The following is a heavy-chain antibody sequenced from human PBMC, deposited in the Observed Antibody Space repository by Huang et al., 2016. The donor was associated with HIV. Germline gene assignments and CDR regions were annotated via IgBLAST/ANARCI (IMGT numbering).Heavy chain of an antibody. D-gene: IGHD3-22*01. CDR3: ATVDYYDTSGPQRGYFDN. CDR1: GGSFRNFA. CDR2: ISPTLGTA. J-gene: IGHJ4*02. Sequence: QVQLVQSGAEVKKPGSSVKVSCKASGGSFRNFALGWVRQAPGQGLEWMGWISPTLGTANYAQKFQGRVTIIADESTSTAYMELSSLRSEDTAVYYCATVDYYDTSGPQRGYFDNWGQGTLVTVSS. V-gene: IGHV1-69*01.